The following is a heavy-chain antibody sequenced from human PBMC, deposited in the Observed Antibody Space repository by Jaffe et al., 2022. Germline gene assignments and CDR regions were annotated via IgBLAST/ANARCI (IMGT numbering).Heavy chain of an antibody. CDR2: IYHSGST. CDR1: GYSISSGYY. D-gene: IGHD6-13*01. CDR3: ARGGSSWAE. Sequence: QVQLQESGPGLVKPSETLSLTCAVSGYSISSGYYWGWIRQPPGKGLEWIGSIYHSGSTYYNPSLKSRVTISVDTSKNQFSLKLSSVTAADTAVYYCARGGSSWAEWGQGTLVTVSS. V-gene: IGHV4-38-2*01. J-gene: IGHJ4*02.